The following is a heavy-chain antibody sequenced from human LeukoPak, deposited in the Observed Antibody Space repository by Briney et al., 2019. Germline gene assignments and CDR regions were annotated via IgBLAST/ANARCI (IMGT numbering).Heavy chain of an antibody. CDR2: IYHSGST. J-gene: IGHJ5*02. D-gene: IGHD3-22*01. CDR1: GYSISSGYY. CDR3: ARDYDSSGYGNFDP. V-gene: IGHV4-38-2*02. Sequence: PSETLSLTCTVSGYSISSGYYWGWIRQPPGRGLEGIGRIYHSGSTYYNPSLKSRVTISVDTSKNQFSLKLSSVTAADTAVYYCARDYDSSGYGNFDPWGQGTLVTVSS.